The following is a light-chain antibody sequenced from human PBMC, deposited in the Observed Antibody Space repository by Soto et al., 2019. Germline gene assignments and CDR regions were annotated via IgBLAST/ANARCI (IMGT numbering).Light chain of an antibody. Sequence: EIVMTQSPATLFVTPEERATLSCRASQSGSSNLAWYQQKPGQAPRLLIYGASTRATGIPARFSGSGSGTEFTLTISSLQSEDFAFYYCQQYNNWPLTFGGGTKV. CDR3: QQYNNWPLT. CDR2: GAS. J-gene: IGKJ4*01. V-gene: IGKV3-15*01. CDR1: QSGSSN.